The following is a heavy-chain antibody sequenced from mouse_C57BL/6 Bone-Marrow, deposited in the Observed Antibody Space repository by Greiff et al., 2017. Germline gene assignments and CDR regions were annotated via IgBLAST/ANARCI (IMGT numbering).Heavy chain of an antibody. V-gene: IGHV1-4*01. CDR1: GYTFTSYT. CDR3: ARGAWFAY. CDR2: INPSSGYT. J-gene: IGHJ3*01. Sequence: VQQKESGAELARPGASVKMSCKASGYTFTSYTMHWVKQRPGQGLEWIGYINPSSGYTKYNQKFKDKATLTADKSSSTAYMQLSSLTSEDSAVYYCARGAWFAYWGQGTLVTVSA.